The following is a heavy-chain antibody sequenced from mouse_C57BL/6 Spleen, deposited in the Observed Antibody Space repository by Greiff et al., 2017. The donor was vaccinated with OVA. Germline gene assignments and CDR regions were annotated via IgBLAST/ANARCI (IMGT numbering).Heavy chain of an antibody. CDR2: IYPGDGDT. CDR1: GYVFSSYW. D-gene: IGHD2-3*01. Sequence: LQQSGASVKISCKASGYVFSSYWMNWVKQRPGKGLEWIGQIYPGDGDTNYNGKFKGKATLTADKSSSTAYMQLSSLTSEDSAVYFCARAPLYDGYYGAYWGQGTLVTVSA. CDR3: ARAPLYDGYYGAY. V-gene: IGHV1-80*01. J-gene: IGHJ3*01.